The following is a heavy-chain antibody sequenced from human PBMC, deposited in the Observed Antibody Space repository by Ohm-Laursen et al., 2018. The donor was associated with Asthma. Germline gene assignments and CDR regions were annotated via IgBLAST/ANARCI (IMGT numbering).Heavy chain of an antibody. J-gene: IGHJ4*02. Sequence: SSLRLSCTASGFSFSTSGMHWVRQAPGKGLEWVAIVWSDGSRENYADSVRGRFSISRDNSKDTLYLQMNSLRAEDTAVYYCARDGSRSGHYPRPHDYWGQGTLVTVSS. CDR1: GFSFSTSG. CDR3: ARDGSRSGHYPRPHDY. CDR2: VWSDGSRE. V-gene: IGHV3-33*01. D-gene: IGHD3-22*01.